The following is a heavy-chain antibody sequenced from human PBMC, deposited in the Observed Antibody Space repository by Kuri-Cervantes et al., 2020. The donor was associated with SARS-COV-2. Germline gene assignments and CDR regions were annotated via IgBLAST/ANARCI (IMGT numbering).Heavy chain of an antibody. V-gene: IGHV4-59*12. Sequence: SETLSLTCTVSGGSISSYYWSWIRQPPGKGLEWIGSIYYSGSTYYNPSLKSRVTISVDTSKNQFSLKLSSVTAADTAVYYCARGQARLRGWFDPWGQGTLVTVSS. CDR1: GGSISSYY. CDR2: IYYSGST. J-gene: IGHJ5*02. D-gene: IGHD6-25*01. CDR3: ARGQARLRGWFDP.